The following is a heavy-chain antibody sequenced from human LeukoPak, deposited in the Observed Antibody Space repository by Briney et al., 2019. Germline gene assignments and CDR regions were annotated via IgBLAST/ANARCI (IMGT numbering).Heavy chain of an antibody. V-gene: IGHV4-39*07. D-gene: IGHD3-10*01. CDR1: GGSISSSSYY. Sequence: PSETLSLTCTVSGGSISSSSYYWGWIRQPPGKGLGWSGSIYYSGSTYYNPSLKSRVTISVATSKNQFSLRLSSVTAADTAVYYCARSEQLLWFGESINWFDPWGQGTLVTVSS. J-gene: IGHJ5*02. CDR3: ARSEQLLWFGESINWFDP. CDR2: IYYSGST.